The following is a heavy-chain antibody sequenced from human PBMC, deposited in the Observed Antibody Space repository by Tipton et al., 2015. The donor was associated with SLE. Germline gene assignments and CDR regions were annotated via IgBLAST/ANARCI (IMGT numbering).Heavy chain of an antibody. Sequence: GLVKPSETLSLSCTVSGGSISSYYWSWIRPPAGKGLEWIGRIYTSGSTNYNPSLKSRVTMSVDTSKNQFSLKLSSVTAADTAVYYCARDHSIAAAGRGSDAFDIWGQGTMVTVSS. CDR1: GGSISSYY. D-gene: IGHD6-13*01. V-gene: IGHV4-4*07. CDR2: IYTSGST. CDR3: ARDHSIAAAGRGSDAFDI. J-gene: IGHJ3*02.